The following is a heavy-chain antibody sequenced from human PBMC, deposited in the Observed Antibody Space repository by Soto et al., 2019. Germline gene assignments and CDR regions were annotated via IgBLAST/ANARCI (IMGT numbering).Heavy chain of an antibody. V-gene: IGHV1-2*04. Sequence: ASVKVSCKASGYTFTGYYMHWVRQAPGQGLEWMGWINPNSGGTNYAQKFQGWVTMTRDTSISTAYMELSRLRSDDTAEYYCGRAAEVRVVATIMNYYGMDVWGQGTTVTVSS. D-gene: IGHD5-12*01. CDR1: GYTFTGYY. CDR3: GRAAEVRVVATIMNYYGMDV. CDR2: INPNSGGT. J-gene: IGHJ6*02.